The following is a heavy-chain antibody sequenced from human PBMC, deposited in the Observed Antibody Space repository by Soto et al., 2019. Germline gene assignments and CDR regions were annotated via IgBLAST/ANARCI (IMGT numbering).Heavy chain of an antibody. V-gene: IGHV3-53*01. CDR2: LYSGGSS. D-gene: IGHD3-22*01. J-gene: IGHJ5*02. CDR3: ARLGYFEDSGPTMIDTPDPLQSLP. CDR1: GFIVSRSY. Sequence: GGSLRLSCGVSGFIVSRSYMTWVRQAPGKGLEWVSSLYSGGSSYYSDSVKGRFTISRDNSENTLSLQMNSLRAEDTAVYYCARLGYFEDSGPTMIDTPDPLQSLPWG.